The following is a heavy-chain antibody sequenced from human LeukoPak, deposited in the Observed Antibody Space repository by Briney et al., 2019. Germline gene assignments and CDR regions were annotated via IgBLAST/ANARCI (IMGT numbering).Heavy chain of an antibody. J-gene: IGHJ5*02. Sequence: GAPVKVSCKASGYTFTSYAMHWVRQAPGQRLEWMGWINAGNGNTKYSQKFQGRVTITRDTSASTAYMELSSLRSEDTAVYYCARDRLIAAAGTRWFDPWGQGTRVTVSS. D-gene: IGHD6-13*01. V-gene: IGHV1-3*01. CDR1: GYTFTSYA. CDR3: ARDRLIAAAGTRWFDP. CDR2: INAGNGNT.